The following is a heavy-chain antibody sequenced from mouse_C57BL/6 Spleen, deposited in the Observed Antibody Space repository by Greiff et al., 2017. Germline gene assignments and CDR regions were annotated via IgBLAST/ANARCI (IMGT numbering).Heavy chain of an antibody. Sequence: VKLMESGPGLVQPSPSLSITCTVSGFSFTSYGVHWVRQSPGKGLEWLGVIWRGGSTDYNAAFMSSLSTTKDNSKSQVFFKMNSLQADDTAIYYCAKIWDGGFAYWGQGTTLTVSA. CDR2: IWRGGST. D-gene: IGHD4-1*01. CDR1: GFSFTSYG. CDR3: AKIWDGGFAY. V-gene: IGHV2-5*01. J-gene: IGHJ2*01.